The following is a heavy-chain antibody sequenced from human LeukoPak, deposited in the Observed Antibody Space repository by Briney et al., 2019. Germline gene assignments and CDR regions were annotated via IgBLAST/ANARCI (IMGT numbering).Heavy chain of an antibody. D-gene: IGHD3-10*01. V-gene: IGHV3-53*01. CDR2: IYSGGST. J-gene: IGHJ4*02. CDR1: GFIVSSNY. CDR3: ARDYMVTIY. Sequence: GGSLRLSCAASGFIVSSNYMSWVRQAPGKGLEWVSVIYSGGSTYYAGSVKGRFTISRDNSKNTLYLQMNSLRAEDTAVYYCARDYMVTIYWGQGTLVTVSS.